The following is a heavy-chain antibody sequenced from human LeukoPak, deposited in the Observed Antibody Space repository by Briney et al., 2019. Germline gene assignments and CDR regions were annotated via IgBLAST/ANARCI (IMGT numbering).Heavy chain of an antibody. CDR2: ISGSGGST. CDR1: GFTFTNYA. J-gene: IGHJ4*02. Sequence: PGGSLRLSCAASGFTFTNYAMSCVRQAPGKGLEWVSAISGSGGSTYYADSVKGRFTISRDNSKNTLYLQMNSLRAEDTAVYYCAKGGGYSYGYIDYWGQRTLVTVST. CDR3: AKGGGYSYGYIDY. V-gene: IGHV3-23*01. D-gene: IGHD5-18*01.